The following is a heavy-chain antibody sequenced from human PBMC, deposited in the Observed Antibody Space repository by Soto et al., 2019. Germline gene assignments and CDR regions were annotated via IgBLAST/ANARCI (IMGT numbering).Heavy chain of an antibody. CDR1: GFAFNNYG. Sequence: GGSLRLSCTVSGFAFNNYGINWVRQAPGKGLEWVSSISKSDYTYYSDSVKGRFAISRDNAKSSVSLQMNTLRVEDTAVYYCAREDSIIIPAVSDFWGRGTLVTVSS. J-gene: IGHJ4*02. CDR3: AREDSIIIPAVSDF. D-gene: IGHD2-2*01. CDR2: ISKSDYT. V-gene: IGHV3-21*01.